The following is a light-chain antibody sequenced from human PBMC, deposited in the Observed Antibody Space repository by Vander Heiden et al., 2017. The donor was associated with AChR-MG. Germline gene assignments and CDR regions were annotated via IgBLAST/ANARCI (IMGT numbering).Light chain of an antibody. Sequence: QSALTQPASVSGSPGQSVTISCTGTSSDVGGYNYVSWYQQPPGTAPKLIFYTVSNRPSGISNRFSGYQSGNTAAPTISVPQAEDEADYYCSSYTSSSTVVFGGGTKLTVL. V-gene: IGLV2-14*01. CDR3: SSYTSSSTVV. CDR2: TVS. CDR1: SSDVGGYNY. J-gene: IGLJ2*01.